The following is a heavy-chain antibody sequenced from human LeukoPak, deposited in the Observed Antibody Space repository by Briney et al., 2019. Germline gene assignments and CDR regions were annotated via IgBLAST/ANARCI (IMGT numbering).Heavy chain of an antibody. Sequence: ASVKVSCKASGYTVTGYYMHWVRQAPGQGLEWMGWINPNSGGTNYAQKFQGRVTMTRDTSISTAYMELSRLRSDDTAVYYCARDLAYSSSWYFTSNYYYYMDVWGKGTTVTVSS. CDR1: GYTVTGYY. V-gene: IGHV1-2*02. CDR3: ARDLAYSSSWYFTSNYYYYMDV. CDR2: INPNSGGT. J-gene: IGHJ6*03. D-gene: IGHD6-13*01.